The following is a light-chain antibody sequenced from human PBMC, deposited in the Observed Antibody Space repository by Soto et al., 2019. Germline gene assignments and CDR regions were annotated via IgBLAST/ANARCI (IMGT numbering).Light chain of an antibody. V-gene: IGLV1-44*01. J-gene: IGLJ3*02. CDR3: AAWDDSLNGWV. Sequence: QSVLTQPPSASGTPGQRVTISCSGSSSNIGSNSVNWYQHLPGPAPKLLIYFSNQRPSGVPDRFSGSKSGTSASLAISGLQSEDEGDYYCAAWDDSLNGWVFGGGTKVTVL. CDR1: SSNIGSNS. CDR2: FSN.